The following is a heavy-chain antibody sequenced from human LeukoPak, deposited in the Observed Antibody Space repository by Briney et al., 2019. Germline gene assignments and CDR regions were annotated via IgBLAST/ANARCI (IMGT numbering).Heavy chain of an antibody. J-gene: IGHJ4*02. CDR1: GGSISTYY. D-gene: IGHD6-13*01. CDR3: ARGLAAVDDYFDY. Sequence: SETLSLTCTVSGGSISTYYWSWIRQPPGGGLEWIGYIYNSGTTNYHPSLKSRVTISVDPSKNQFSLKLSAVTAADTAVYYCARGLAAVDDYFDYWGQGTLVTVSS. V-gene: IGHV4-59*01. CDR2: IYNSGTT.